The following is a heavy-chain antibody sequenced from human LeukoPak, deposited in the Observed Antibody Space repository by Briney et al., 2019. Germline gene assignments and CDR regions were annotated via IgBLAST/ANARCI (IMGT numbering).Heavy chain of an antibody. J-gene: IGHJ2*01. CDR3: AKKSFRAVADWYFDL. D-gene: IGHD6-19*01. CDR1: GFTFSSYA. V-gene: IGHV3-30*04. CDR2: ISYDGNNK. Sequence: GGSLRLSCAASGFTFSSYAMHWVRQAPGKGLEWVAVISYDGNNKYYADSVKGRLTISRDNSKNTLYLQMNSLRAEDTAVYYCAKKSFRAVADWYFDLWGRGTLVTVSS.